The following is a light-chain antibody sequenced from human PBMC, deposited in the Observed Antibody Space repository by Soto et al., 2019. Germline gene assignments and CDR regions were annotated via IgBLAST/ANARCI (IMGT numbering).Light chain of an antibody. J-gene: IGLJ1*01. CDR2: DVS. CDR1: SSDVGGYNY. CDR3: SSYTSSSTLLYV. V-gene: IGLV2-14*01. Sequence: QSVLTQPASVSGSPGQSITISCTGTSSDVGGYNYVSWYQQHPGKAPKLMIYDVSNRPSGVSNRFSGSKSGNTASLTISGLQAEDDADYYCSSYTSSSTLLYVFGTGTKVTDL.